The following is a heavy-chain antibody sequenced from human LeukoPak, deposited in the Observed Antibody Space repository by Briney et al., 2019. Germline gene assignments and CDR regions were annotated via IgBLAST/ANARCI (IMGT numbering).Heavy chain of an antibody. CDR2: ISWNSGSI. CDR3: AKDSHSSGNSYYFDY. J-gene: IGHJ4*02. D-gene: IGHD3-22*01. CDR1: GFTFDDYA. V-gene: IGHV3-9*01. Sequence: PGGSLRLSCAASGFTFDDYAMPWVRQAPGKGLEWVSGISWNSGSIGYADSVKGRFTISRDNAKNSLYLQMNSLRAEDTALYYCAKDSHSSGNSYYFDYWGQGTLVTVSS.